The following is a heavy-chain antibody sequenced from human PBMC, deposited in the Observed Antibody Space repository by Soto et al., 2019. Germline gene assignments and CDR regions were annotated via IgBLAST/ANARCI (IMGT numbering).Heavy chain of an antibody. Sequence: EVQVLESGGGLVQPGGSLRLSCSASGFTFNDINSVRQAPGKGLEWISRITGGGHTDYVDSVKGRFTISRDNSKNTGYLQMNSLRVDDTAVYYCVKDRSGWGSFDIWGQGTVVTVSS. J-gene: IGHJ3*02. V-gene: IGHV3-23*01. CDR3: VKDRSGWGSFDI. CDR1: GFTFND. D-gene: IGHD3-16*01. CDR2: ITGGGHT.